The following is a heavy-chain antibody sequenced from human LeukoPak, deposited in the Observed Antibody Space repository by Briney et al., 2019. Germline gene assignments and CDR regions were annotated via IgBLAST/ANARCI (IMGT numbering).Heavy chain of an antibody. J-gene: IGHJ6*02. V-gene: IGHV3-53*01. D-gene: IGHD3-3*01. Sequence: GGSLRLSCAASGFTFSSNYMSWVRQAPGKGLEWVSVIYSGGSTYYSDSVKGGFTISRDNSKNTLYLQMNSLRADDTAVYYCARDQVPDYDFWSGYLSSYGMDVWGQGTTVTVSS. CDR1: GFTFSSNY. CDR2: IYSGGST. CDR3: ARDQVPDYDFWSGYLSSYGMDV.